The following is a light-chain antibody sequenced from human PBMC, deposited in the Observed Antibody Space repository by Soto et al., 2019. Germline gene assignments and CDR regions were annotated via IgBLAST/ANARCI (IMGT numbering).Light chain of an antibody. V-gene: IGKV1-5*01. CDR1: SSSKW. CDR2: DVS. J-gene: IGKJ2*01. Sequence: DIQMTQSPSTLAASVGDTVTMTCRSSSKWLAWYQKKPGKAPKLLIYDVSNLERGVPPRFSGSTSGAESTLTITGLQPDDLGTYYCQHTTDFTFGQGTQMDIK. CDR3: QHTTDFT.